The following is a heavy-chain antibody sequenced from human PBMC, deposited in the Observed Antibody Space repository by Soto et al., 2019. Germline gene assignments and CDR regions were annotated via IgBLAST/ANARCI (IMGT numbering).Heavy chain of an antibody. CDR3: ARDRTVVVPAAMLHYYYYYMDV. D-gene: IGHD2-2*01. V-gene: IGHV4-31*03. CDR1: GGSISSGGYY. Sequence: QVQLQESGPGLVKPSQTLSLTCTVSGGSISSGGYYWSWIRQHPGKGLEWIGYIYYSGSTYYNPSLKSRVTLSVDTSKNQFSLKLSSVTAADTAVYYCARDRTVVVPAAMLHYYYYYMDVWGKGTTVTVSS. CDR2: IYYSGST. J-gene: IGHJ6*03.